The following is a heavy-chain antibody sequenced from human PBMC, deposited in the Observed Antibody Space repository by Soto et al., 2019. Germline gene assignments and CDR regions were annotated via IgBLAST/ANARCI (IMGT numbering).Heavy chain of an antibody. CDR2: ISYDGSNK. D-gene: IGHD4-17*01. J-gene: IGHJ4*02. Sequence: QVQLVESGGGVVQPGRSLRLSCAASGFTFSSYAMHWVRQAPGKGLEWVAVISYDGSNKYYADSVKGRFTISRDNSKNTLYLQMNSLRAEDTAVYYCARDLEPLYGGIDYWGQGTLVTVSS. V-gene: IGHV3-30-3*01. CDR1: GFTFSSYA. CDR3: ARDLEPLYGGIDY.